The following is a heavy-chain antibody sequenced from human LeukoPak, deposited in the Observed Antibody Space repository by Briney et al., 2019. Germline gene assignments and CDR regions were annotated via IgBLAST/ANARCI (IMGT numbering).Heavy chain of an antibody. Sequence: HPGGSLRVSCAASGFTFSSYWMHWVRQAPGKGLVWVSRIISDGSITTYADSVKGRFTISRDNAKNTLYLQMNSLRAEDTAVYYCARVVYYYDSSGYPGAFDIWGQGTMVTVSS. V-gene: IGHV3-74*01. J-gene: IGHJ3*02. CDR1: GFTFSSYW. CDR3: ARVVYYYDSSGYPGAFDI. D-gene: IGHD3-22*01. CDR2: IISDGSIT.